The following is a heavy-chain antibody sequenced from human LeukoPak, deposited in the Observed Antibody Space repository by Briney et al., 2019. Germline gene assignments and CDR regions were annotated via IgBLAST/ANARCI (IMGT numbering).Heavy chain of an antibody. J-gene: IGHJ4*02. Sequence: SGRSLRLSCAASGFTFDDYAMHWVRQAPGKGLEWVSGISWNSGSIGYADSVKGRFTISRDNAKNSLYLQMNSLRAEDTALYYCAKGEVGGYYYRMFDYWGQGTLVTVSS. V-gene: IGHV3-9*01. D-gene: IGHD3-22*01. CDR3: AKGEVGGYYYRMFDY. CDR2: ISWNSGSI. CDR1: GFTFDDYA.